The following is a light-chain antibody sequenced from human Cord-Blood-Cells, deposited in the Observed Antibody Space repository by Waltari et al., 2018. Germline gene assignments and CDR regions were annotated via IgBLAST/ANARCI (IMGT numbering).Light chain of an antibody. J-gene: IGKJ4*01. CDR1: QSVSSY. CDR3: QQHSNCLT. Sequence: EILLTQSPATLSLSPRERPTLSCRASQSVSSYLAWYQQKPGQAPRLLIYDASNRATGIPARFSGSGSGTDFTLTISSLEPEDFAAYYCQQHSNCLTFGGGTKVEIK. CDR2: DAS. V-gene: IGKV3-11*01.